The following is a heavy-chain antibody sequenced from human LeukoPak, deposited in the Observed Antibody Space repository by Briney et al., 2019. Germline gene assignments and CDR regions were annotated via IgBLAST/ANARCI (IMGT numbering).Heavy chain of an antibody. J-gene: IGHJ6*02. CDR2: IYSGGST. Sequence: GGSLRLSCAASGFTVSSNYMSWVRQAPGKGLEWVSVIYSGGSTYYADSVKGRFTISRHNSKNTLYLQMNSLRAEDTAVYYCAGAPGYDILTDSFNYGMDVWGQGTTVTVSS. CDR1: GFTVSSNY. CDR3: AGAPGYDILTDSFNYGMDV. V-gene: IGHV3-53*04. D-gene: IGHD3-9*01.